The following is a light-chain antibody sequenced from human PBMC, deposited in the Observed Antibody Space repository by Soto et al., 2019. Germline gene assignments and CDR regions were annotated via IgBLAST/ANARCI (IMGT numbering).Light chain of an antibody. CDR1: SSDIGGYIY. Sequence: QSALTQPASVSASPGQSITISCTGTSSDIGGYIYVSWYQHHPGKAPRLMISEVNKRPSGVPDRFSASKSGNTASLTVSGLQADDEAVYYCSSFAGRNNYVVFGGGTKVTVL. CDR2: EVN. CDR3: SSFAGRNNYVV. V-gene: IGLV2-8*01. J-gene: IGLJ2*01.